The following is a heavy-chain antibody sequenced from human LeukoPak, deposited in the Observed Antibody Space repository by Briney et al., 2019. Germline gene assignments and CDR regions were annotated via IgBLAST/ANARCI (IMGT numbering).Heavy chain of an antibody. CDR3: ARQLGPHSSSWTSPDY. J-gene: IGHJ4*02. CDR1: GGSFSGYY. CDR2: INHSGST. V-gene: IGHV4-34*01. D-gene: IGHD6-13*01. Sequence: SETLSLTCAVYGGSFSGYYWSWIRQPPGKGLEWIGEINHSGSTNYNPSLKSRVTISVDTSKNQFSLKLSSVTAADTAVYYCARQLGPHSSSWTSPDYWGQGTLVTVSS.